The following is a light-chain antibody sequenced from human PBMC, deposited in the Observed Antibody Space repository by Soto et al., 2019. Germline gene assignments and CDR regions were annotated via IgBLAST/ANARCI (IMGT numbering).Light chain of an antibody. CDR1: QSFSSTF. V-gene: IGKV3-20*01. CDR2: GAS. CDR3: QQYASSVT. Sequence: EILLTQSPDSLSLSPGDRATLSCRASQSFSSTFFAWYQQKPGQAPRLLIYGASSRATGIPDRFSGSGSGTDFTFTISRLEPEDFAVYYCQQYASSVTFGQGTKVEIK. J-gene: IGKJ1*01.